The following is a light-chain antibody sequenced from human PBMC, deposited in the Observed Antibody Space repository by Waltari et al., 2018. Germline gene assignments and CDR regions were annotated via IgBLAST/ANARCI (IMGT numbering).Light chain of an antibody. CDR2: DVS. CDR1: QSVSTY. CDR3: QQRTNGPPVT. J-gene: IGKJ5*01. V-gene: IGKV3-11*01. Sequence: EIVLTQSPATLSLSPGERATLSCRASQSVSTYLAWYQHKPGQAPRLLIYDVSNTATGIPARFSGSGSGTDFTLTISSLEPDDFAVYYCQQRTNGPPVTFGQGTRLDLK.